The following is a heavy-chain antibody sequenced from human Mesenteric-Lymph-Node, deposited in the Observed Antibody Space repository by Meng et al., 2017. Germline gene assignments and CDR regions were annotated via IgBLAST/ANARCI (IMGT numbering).Heavy chain of an antibody. CDR2: IWNDGSNK. V-gene: IGHV3-33*01. CDR3: ARDLRNFDY. CDR1: GFTFSSNG. J-gene: IGHJ4*02. Sequence: QVLLVDFGGGVVQPGRFLRLSCAASGFTFSSNGMHWVRQAPGKGLEWVAVIWNDGSNKYYADSVKGRFTISRDNSKNTLYLQMNSLRAEDTAVYYCARDLRNFDYWGQGTLVTVSS.